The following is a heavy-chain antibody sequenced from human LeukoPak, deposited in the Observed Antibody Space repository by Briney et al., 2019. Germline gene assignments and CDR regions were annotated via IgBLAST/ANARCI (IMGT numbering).Heavy chain of an antibody. V-gene: IGHV1-69*13. CDR3: ARGPPDFWSGREFYFDY. CDR2: IIPIFGTA. D-gene: IGHD3-3*01. Sequence: SVKVSCKASGGTFSSYAISWVRQAPGQGLEWMGGIIPIFGTANYAQKFQGRVTITADESTSTAYMELSSLRSEDTAVYYCARGPPDFWSGREFYFDYWGQGTLVTVSS. J-gene: IGHJ4*02. CDR1: GGTFSSYA.